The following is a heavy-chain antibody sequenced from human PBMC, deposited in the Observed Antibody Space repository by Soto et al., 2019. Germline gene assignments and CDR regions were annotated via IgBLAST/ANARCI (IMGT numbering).Heavy chain of an antibody. V-gene: IGHV4-4*02. Sequence: SETLSLTCAVSGGSISSSNWWSWVRQPPGKGLEWIGEIYHSGSTNYNPSLKSRVTISVDKSKNQFSLKLSSVTAADTAVYYCARDWWDFGVAPASTRPPYYYYYGMDVWGQGTTVTVSS. CDR1: GGSISSSNW. J-gene: IGHJ6*02. D-gene: IGHD3-3*01. CDR2: IYHSGST. CDR3: ARDWWDFGVAPASTRPPYYYYYGMDV.